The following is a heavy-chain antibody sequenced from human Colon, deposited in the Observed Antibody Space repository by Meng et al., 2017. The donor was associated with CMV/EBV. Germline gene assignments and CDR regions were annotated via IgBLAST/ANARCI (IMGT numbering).Heavy chain of an antibody. CDR2: IYSGGNT. V-gene: IGHV3-66*01. Sequence: EVQLVESGXXXXXTGGSLRLSCAASGFSVSTNYMTWVRQAPGKGLEWVSVIYSGGNTYYADSVKGRFIISRDNSRNMVYLQMNSLRPEDTAVYFCVRDLTWGQGTLGTVSS. J-gene: IGHJ5*02. CDR1: GFSVSTNY. CDR3: VRDLT.